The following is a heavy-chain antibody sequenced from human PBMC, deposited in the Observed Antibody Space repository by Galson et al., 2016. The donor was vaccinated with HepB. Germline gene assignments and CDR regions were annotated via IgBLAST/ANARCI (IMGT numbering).Heavy chain of an antibody. J-gene: IGHJ4*02. V-gene: IGHV3-73*01. D-gene: IGHD5-12*01. CDR3: MSYRDDYLRGGD. CDR1: GFTFSGSA. CDR2: IRSKTNTYAT. Sequence: LRLSCAVSGFTFSGSAIHWVRQASVKGLEWVGRIRSKTNTYATAYGESVKGRFTISRDDSRNTAYLQMNSLKTEDTAVYYCMSYRDDYLRGGDWGQGTLVTLSS.